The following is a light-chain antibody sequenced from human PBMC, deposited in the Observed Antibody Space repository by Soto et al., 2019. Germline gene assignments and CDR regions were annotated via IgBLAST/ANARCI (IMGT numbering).Light chain of an antibody. CDR3: HQRSSWPRGT. Sequence: TQSPAALSLSLGEGATLSCRASQSVSSYLAWYQQKPGQGPRLLIYDASNRATGVSARSSGSGYGTDFTLTISSLEPDDFAVYYCHQRSSWPRGTFGQGTKVDIK. J-gene: IGKJ1*01. V-gene: IGKV3-11*01. CDR2: DAS. CDR1: QSVSSY.